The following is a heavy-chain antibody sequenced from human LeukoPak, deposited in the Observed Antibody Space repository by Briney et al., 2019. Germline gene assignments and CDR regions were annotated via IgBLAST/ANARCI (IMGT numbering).Heavy chain of an antibody. CDR1: GGSISSYY. CDR2: IYYSGST. D-gene: IGHD6-13*01. V-gene: IGHV4-59*01. CDR3: ARTYGSSGLGYFDL. Sequence: SETLSLTCTVSGGSISSYYWSWIRQPPEKGLEWIGYIYYSGSTNYSPSLKSRLTISVDTSKNQFSLKLSSVTAADTAVYYCARTYGSSGLGYFDLWGRGTLVTVSS. J-gene: IGHJ2*01.